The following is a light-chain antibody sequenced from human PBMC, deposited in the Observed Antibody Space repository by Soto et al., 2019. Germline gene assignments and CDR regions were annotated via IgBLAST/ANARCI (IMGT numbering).Light chain of an antibody. CDR1: QDLNNW. J-gene: IGKJ1*01. Sequence: DIQMTQSPSTLSASVGDRVTITFRASQDLNNWLAWYQQKPGKAPKLLIYKASSLESGVPSRFSGSGSGTEFTLTISSLQPDDFATYYCQQYDDYWTFGQGTKVDIK. CDR2: KAS. CDR3: QQYDDYWT. V-gene: IGKV1-5*03.